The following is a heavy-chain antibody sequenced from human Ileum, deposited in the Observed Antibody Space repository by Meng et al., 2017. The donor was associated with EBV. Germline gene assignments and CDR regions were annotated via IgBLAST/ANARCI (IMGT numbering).Heavy chain of an antibody. D-gene: IGHD3-16*01. CDR1: GYHFINHD. CDR2: MNSNSGNT. V-gene: IGHV1-8*02. J-gene: IGHJ5*02. CDR3: ARGSGAGGRDWFDP. Sequence: QVQWVTLGAEWKMPGASVKVSCKASGYHFINHDIDWFRQAPGQGLEWMGWMNSNSGNTGYGQKFQDRVTMTRNTSISTAYMELSSLTSEDTDLYYCARGSGAGGRDWFDPWGQGTLVTVSS.